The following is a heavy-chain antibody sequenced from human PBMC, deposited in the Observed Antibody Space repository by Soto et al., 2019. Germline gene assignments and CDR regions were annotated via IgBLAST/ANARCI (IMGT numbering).Heavy chain of an antibody. D-gene: IGHD4-4*01. J-gene: IGHJ5*02. CDR1: GYTFTSYG. CDR2: ISAYNGST. Sequence: ASVKVSFKASGYTFTSYGISWVRQAPGQGLEWMGWISAYNGSTNYAQKLQGRVTMTTDTSTSTAYMELRSLRSDDTAVYYCARFPYSSYDVRVNWFDPWGQGTLVTVSS. V-gene: IGHV1-18*01. CDR3: ARFPYSSYDVRVNWFDP.